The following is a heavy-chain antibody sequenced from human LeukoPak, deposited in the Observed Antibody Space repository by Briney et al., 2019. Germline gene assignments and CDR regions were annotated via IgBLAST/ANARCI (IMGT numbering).Heavy chain of an antibody. Sequence: GGSLRLSCVGAGFSNADYGMSWVRQGPGKGLEWVAGIDWNGDALQYADSVKGRFTISRDNDKNSLYLQMNTLRPEDTAVYYCARDLSATWYSLAYWGQGTLVTVSS. J-gene: IGHJ4*02. CDR3: ARDLSATWYSLAY. D-gene: IGHD2-15*01. V-gene: IGHV3-20*04. CDR1: GFSNADYG. CDR2: IDWNGDAL.